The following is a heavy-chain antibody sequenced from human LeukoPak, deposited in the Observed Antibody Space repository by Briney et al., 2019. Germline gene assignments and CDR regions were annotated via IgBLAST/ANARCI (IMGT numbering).Heavy chain of an antibody. CDR3: ARLLIYCSSTSCHFDY. V-gene: IGHV4-39*01. Sequence: SETLSLTCTVSGGSISSSNYYWGWIRQPPGKGLEWIGSIYYSGITYYNPSLKSRVTISVETSNNQFSLKLSSVAAADTAMYYCARLLIYCSSTSCHFDYWGQGTLVTVSS. J-gene: IGHJ4*02. CDR2: IYYSGIT. D-gene: IGHD2-2*01. CDR1: GGSISSSNYY.